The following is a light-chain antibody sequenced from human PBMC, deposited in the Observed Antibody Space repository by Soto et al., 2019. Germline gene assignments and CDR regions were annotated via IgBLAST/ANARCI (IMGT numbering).Light chain of an antibody. CDR1: QSVSSN. CDR2: VAS. Sequence: EIVRTQSPATLSVSPGERATLSCRASQSVSSNLTGYQKKAGQAPRLLMYVASTRATGITDRFSGSGSGTECTLTISSLQSEDFAIYSWPQHNNWPPWTFGQATKMEI. J-gene: IGKJ1*01. CDR3: PQHNNWPPWT. V-gene: IGKV3-15*01.